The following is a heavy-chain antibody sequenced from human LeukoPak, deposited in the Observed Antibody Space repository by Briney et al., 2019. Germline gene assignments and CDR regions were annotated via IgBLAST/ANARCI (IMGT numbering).Heavy chain of an antibody. CDR1: GYSFTSYW. CDR2: IYPGDSGT. Sequence: KSGESLKISCKGSGYSFTSYWIGWVRQMPGKGLEWMGTIYPGDSGTRYSPSFQGQVTISADKSVSTAYLQWSSLKASDTAMYYCARPGNMYYYDSSGYYHDAFDIWGQGTMVTVSS. J-gene: IGHJ3*02. V-gene: IGHV5-51*01. D-gene: IGHD3-22*01. CDR3: ARPGNMYYYDSSGYYHDAFDI.